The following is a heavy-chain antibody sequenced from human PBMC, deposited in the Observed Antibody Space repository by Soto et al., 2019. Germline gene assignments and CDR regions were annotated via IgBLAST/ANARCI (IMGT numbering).Heavy chain of an antibody. D-gene: IGHD3-22*01. V-gene: IGHV4-31*11. CDR3: ARYYFDSSGYSNWFDP. J-gene: IGHJ5*02. Sequence: SETLSLTCAVSGGSITSGAYYWTWIRQHPGKGLECIAYIHYSGRTYYNPSLKSRVTISVDTSNNLFSLMLSSVTAADTAVYYCARYYFDSSGYSNWFDPWGHGTLVTVSS. CDR1: GGSITSGAYY. CDR2: IHYSGRT.